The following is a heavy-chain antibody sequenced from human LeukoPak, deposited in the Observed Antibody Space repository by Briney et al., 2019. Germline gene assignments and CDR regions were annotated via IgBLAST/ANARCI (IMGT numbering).Heavy chain of an antibody. CDR3: ARGPPIAAAGTANNWFDP. J-gene: IGHJ5*02. V-gene: IGHV4-59*01. CDR2: IYYSGST. CDR1: GGSISSYY. D-gene: IGHD6-13*01. Sequence: SETLSLTCTVSGGSISSYYWSWIRQPPGKGLEWIGYIYYSGSTNYNPSLKSRVTISVDTSKNQFSLKLSSVTAADTAVYYCARGPPIAAAGTANNWFDPWGQGTLVTVSS.